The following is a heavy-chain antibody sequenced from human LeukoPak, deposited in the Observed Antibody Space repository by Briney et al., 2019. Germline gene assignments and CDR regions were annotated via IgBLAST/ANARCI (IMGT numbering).Heavy chain of an antibody. CDR2: ITGDGASI. CDR3: ARDRLGDYDHSGYYDK. J-gene: IGHJ4*02. D-gene: IGHD3-22*01. V-gene: IGHV3-21*04. Sequence: GGSLRLSCAASGFNFSSYTLNWVRQAPGKGLEWVSSITGDGASIYYAGPVRGRFTISRDNAKELVFLQLNNLRAEDTAVYYCARDRLGDYDHSGYYDKWGQGTLVTVSS. CDR1: GFNFSSYT.